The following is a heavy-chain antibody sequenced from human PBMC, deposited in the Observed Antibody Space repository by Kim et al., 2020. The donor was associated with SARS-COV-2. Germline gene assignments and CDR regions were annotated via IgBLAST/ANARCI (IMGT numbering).Heavy chain of an antibody. Sequence: SETLSLTCAVYGGSFSGYYWSWIRQPPGKGLEWIGEINHSGSTNYNPSFKSRVTISVDTSKNQFSLKLSSVTAADTAVYYCARVSITMIVVVITPYYYYGMDVWGQGTTVTVSS. D-gene: IGHD3-22*01. CDR1: GGSFSGYY. CDR2: INHSGST. CDR3: ARVSITMIVVVITPYYYYGMDV. J-gene: IGHJ6*02. V-gene: IGHV4-34*01.